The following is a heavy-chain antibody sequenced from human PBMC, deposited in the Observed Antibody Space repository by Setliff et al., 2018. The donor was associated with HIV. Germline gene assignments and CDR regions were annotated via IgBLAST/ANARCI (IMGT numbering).Heavy chain of an antibody. CDR2: INNDGRKT. Sequence: GSLRLSCAASGFTFSTYWMHWVRQAPGKGLVWVSHINNDGRKTTYADSVKGRFTVSRDNSKNALYLQMNSLRAEDTAVYYCARVASGYDYGWLDPWGQGTLVTVSS. CDR3: ARVASGYDYGWLDP. CDR1: GFTFSTYW. J-gene: IGHJ5*02. V-gene: IGHV3-74*03. D-gene: IGHD5-12*01.